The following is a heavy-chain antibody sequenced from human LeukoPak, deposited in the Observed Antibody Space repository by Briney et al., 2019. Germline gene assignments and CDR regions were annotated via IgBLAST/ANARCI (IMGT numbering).Heavy chain of an antibody. CDR2: INAGNGNT. Sequence: ASVKVSCKASGYTFTSYAMHWVRQAPGQRLEWMGWINAGNGNTKYSQKFLSRVTISRDTSASTVYMELSSLRSEDTAVYYCARDGGQSVVTDIYFWGQGTLVTVSS. D-gene: IGHD3-9*01. J-gene: IGHJ4*02. CDR1: GYTFTSYA. V-gene: IGHV1-3*01. CDR3: ARDGGQSVVTDIYF.